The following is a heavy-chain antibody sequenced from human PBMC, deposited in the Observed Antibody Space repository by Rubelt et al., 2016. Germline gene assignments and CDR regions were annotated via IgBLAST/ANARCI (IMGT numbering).Heavy chain of an antibody. Sequence: QVQLVQSGAEVKRPGASVKVSCKASGYPFATYAMHWVRQAPGQRLEWMGWIDAGNGDTKYSINLQCRVTFTRDTSASAAYMGLSSLRSEDTAVYYCARAQRIRLLMVYAPTFDYWAREPWSPSPQ. CDR1: GYPFATYA. D-gene: IGHD2-8*01. V-gene: IGHV1-3*01. J-gene: IGHJ4*02. CDR2: IDAGNGDT. CDR3: ARAQRIRLLMVYAPTFDY.